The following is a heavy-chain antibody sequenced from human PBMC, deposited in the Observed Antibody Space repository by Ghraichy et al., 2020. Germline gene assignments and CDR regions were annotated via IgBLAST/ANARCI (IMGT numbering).Heavy chain of an antibody. CDR1: GASFSTFA. V-gene: IGHV3-64D*06. Sequence: GGSLRLSCSVSGASFSTFAMHWIRQAPGKGLQYVSGISGSGDYIYYADSVKGRFTISRDYSKNTLYFQMTSLRAEDTAVDYCVRDYYHNVVDPWGQGTLVTVSS. CDR3: VRDYYHNVVDP. D-gene: IGHD3-22*01. CDR2: ISGSGDYI. J-gene: IGHJ5*02.